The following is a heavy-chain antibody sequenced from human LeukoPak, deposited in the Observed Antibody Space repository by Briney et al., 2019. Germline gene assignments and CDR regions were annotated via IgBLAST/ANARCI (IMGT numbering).Heavy chain of an antibody. CDR1: GGSFSGYY. CDR2: INHSGST. J-gene: IGHJ4*02. Sequence: SETLSLTCAVYGGSFSGYYWSWIRQPPGKGLEWIGEINHSGSTNYNPSLESRVTISVDTSKNQFSLKLSSVTAADTAVYYCARGRYYYGSELRYWGQGTLVTVSS. V-gene: IGHV4-34*01. D-gene: IGHD3-10*01. CDR3: ARGRYYYGSELRY.